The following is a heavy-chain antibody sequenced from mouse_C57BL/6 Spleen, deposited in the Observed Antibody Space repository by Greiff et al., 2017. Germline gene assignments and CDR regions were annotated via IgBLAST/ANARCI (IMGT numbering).Heavy chain of an antibody. CDR3: ARVEVSSGYAFDY. D-gene: IGHD3-2*02. Sequence: VKLQQPGAELVKPGASVKLSCKASGYTFTSYWMHWVKQRPGRGLECIGRIDPNSGGTKYNEKFKSKATLTVDKPSSTAYMQLSSLTSEDSAVYYCARVEVSSGYAFDYWGQGTTLTVSS. CDR1: GYTFTSYW. J-gene: IGHJ2*01. CDR2: IDPNSGGT. V-gene: IGHV1-72*01.